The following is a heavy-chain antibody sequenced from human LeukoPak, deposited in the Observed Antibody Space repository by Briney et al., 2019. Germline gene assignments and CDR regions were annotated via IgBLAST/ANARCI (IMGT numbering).Heavy chain of an antibody. CDR1: GFTFSSYA. CDR3: AKDRSSGRAYYYGMDV. CDR2: ISGSGGST. J-gene: IGHJ6*02. V-gene: IGHV3-23*01. D-gene: IGHD6-19*01. Sequence: GGSLRLSCAASGFTFSSYAMSWVRLAPGKGLEWISAISGSGGSTYYADSVKGRFTISRDNSKNTLYLQMNSLRAEDTAVYYCAKDRSSGRAYYYGMDVWGQGTTVTVSS.